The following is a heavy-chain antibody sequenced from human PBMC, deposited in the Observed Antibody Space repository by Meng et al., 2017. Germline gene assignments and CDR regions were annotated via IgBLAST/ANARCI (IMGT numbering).Heavy chain of an antibody. CDR1: GFTFNNYW. D-gene: IGHD1-1*01. Sequence: EVQLVGAGGGLVQLGGSLRLSCAASGFTFNNYWMHWVRQVPGKGLVWVSRISGDGSITNYADSVKGRFTISRDNAKNTLYLQMNSLRPEDTAVYYCLDEAPRSDYWGQGSLVTVSS. V-gene: IGHV3-74*01. CDR2: ISGDGSIT. CDR3: LDEAPRSDY. J-gene: IGHJ4*02.